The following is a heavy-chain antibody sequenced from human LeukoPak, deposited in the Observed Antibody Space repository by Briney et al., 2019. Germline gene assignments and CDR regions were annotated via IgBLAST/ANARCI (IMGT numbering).Heavy chain of an antibody. CDR3: AFRSRYSSSWGGYMDV. CDR1: GGSISSYY. J-gene: IGHJ6*03. Sequence: SETLSLTCTVSGGSISSYYWSWIRQPPGKGLEWIGNIYHSGSTYYNPSLQSRVTISLDTSKNQFSLRLSSVTAADTAVYYCAFRSRYSSSWGGYMDVWGKGTTVTVSS. V-gene: IGHV4-59*04. CDR2: IYHSGST. D-gene: IGHD6-13*01.